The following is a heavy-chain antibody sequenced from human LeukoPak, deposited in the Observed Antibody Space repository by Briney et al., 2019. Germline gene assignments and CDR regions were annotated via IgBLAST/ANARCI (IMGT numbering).Heavy chain of an antibody. CDR2: ISPNSFYI. CDR3: AREREEVGATYLDY. Sequence: KAGGSLRLSCAASGFAFSSYSFNWVRQAPGKGLEWVSSISPNSFYIYYADSVKGRFTISRDNAKNSLYLQMNSLRAEDTAVYYCAREREEVGATYLDYWGQGTLVSVSS. CDR1: GFAFSSYS. D-gene: IGHD1-26*01. J-gene: IGHJ4*02. V-gene: IGHV3-21*01.